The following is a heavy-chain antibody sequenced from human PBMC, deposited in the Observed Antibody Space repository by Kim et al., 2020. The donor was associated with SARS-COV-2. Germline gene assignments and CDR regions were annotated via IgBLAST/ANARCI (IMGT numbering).Heavy chain of an antibody. V-gene: IGHV4-34*01. Sequence: SETLSLTCAVYGGSFSGYYWSWIRQPPGKGLEWIGEINHSGSTNYNPSLKSRVTISVDTSKNQFSLKLSSVTAADTAVYYCASAYYGDSPFDYWGQGTLVTVSS. D-gene: IGHD4-17*01. CDR2: INHSGST. CDR1: GGSFSGYY. J-gene: IGHJ4*02. CDR3: ASAYYGDSPFDY.